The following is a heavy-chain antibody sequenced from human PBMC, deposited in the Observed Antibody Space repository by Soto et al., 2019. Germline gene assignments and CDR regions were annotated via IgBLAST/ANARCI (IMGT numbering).Heavy chain of an antibody. CDR1: GYTFTSYG. D-gene: IGHD6-6*01. CDR2: ISAYNGKT. J-gene: IGHJ4*02. Sequence: ASVKVSCKASGYTFTSYGISWVRQAPGQGLEWMGWISAYNGKTNYAQKHQGRVTMTTDTSTSTAYMELRSLRSDDTAVYYCARDDLRVLRRYSSSTCLDYWGQGTLVTVSS. V-gene: IGHV1-18*01. CDR3: ARDDLRVLRRYSSSTCLDY.